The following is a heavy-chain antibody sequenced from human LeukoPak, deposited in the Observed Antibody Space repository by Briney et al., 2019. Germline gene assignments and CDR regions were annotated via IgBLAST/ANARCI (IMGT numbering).Heavy chain of an antibody. D-gene: IGHD2/OR15-2a*01. CDR3: AREHCAGGYCYFLDY. V-gene: IGHV4-38-2*02. J-gene: IGHJ4*02. CDR2: MSHSGST. CDR1: DYPISRRYF. Sequence: SETLSLTCSVSDYPISRRYFWGWIRQPPGKGLDWISTMSHSGSTYFNPSLKSRVIVSIDASKNQFSLNLTSVTAADTAVYYCAREHCAGGYCYFLDYWGQGTLVTVSS.